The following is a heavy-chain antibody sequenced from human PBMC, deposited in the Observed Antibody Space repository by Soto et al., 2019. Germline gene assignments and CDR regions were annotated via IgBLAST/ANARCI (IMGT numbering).Heavy chain of an antibody. CDR2: INPAGGTT. CDR1: GYSFTSTY. CDR3: ALKVVTYYDN. V-gene: IGHV1-46*01. D-gene: IGHD2-21*02. J-gene: IGHJ4*02. Sequence: QVQLVQSGAEVKKAGASVRISCRASGYSFTSTYVHWVRQAPGQGPEWMGIINPAGGTTYYAQKFQGRLTIISDTSTDTVFMDLNDLTSEDTAVYFCALKVVTYYDNWGQGTLLTVSS.